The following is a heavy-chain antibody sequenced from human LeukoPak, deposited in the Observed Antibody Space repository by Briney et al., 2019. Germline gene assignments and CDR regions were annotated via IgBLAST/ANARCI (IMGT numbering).Heavy chain of an antibody. D-gene: IGHD5-12*01. CDR1: GFTFGDYA. V-gene: IGHV3-49*04. CDR3: TRDLYSGPPDYYYYMDV. Sequence: GGSLRLPCTASGFTFGDYAMSWVRQAPGKGLEWVGFIRSKAYGGTTEYAASVKGRFTISRDDSKSIAYLQMNSLKTEDTAVYYRTRDLYSGPPDYYYYMDVWGKGTTVTVSS. J-gene: IGHJ6*03. CDR2: IRSKAYGGTT.